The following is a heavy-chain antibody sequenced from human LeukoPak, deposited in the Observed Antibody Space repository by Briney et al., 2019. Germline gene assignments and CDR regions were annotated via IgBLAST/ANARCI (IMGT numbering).Heavy chain of an antibody. V-gene: IGHV1-46*01. CDR2: INPSGGST. J-gene: IGHJ1*01. CDR1: GYTFTSYY. D-gene: IGHD3-22*01. CDR3: ARQGDYYDSSGPTGYFQH. Sequence: GASVKVSCKASGYTFTSYYMHWVRQAPGQGLEWMGIINPSGGSTSYAQKFQGRVTMTRDTSTSTVYMELSSLRSEDTAVYYCARQGDYYDSSGPTGYFQHWGQGTLVTVSS.